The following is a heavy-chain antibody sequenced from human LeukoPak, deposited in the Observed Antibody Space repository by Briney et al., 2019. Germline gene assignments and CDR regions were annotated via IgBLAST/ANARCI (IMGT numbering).Heavy chain of an antibody. Sequence: GASVKVSCKGSGYTFTHYTINWVRRAPGQGLEWMGWINTNTGNPTYAQGFTGRFVFSLDTSVSTAYLQISSLKAEDTAVYYCAGYDSSLPWGQGTLVTVSS. CDR1: GYTFTHYT. CDR2: INTNTGNP. CDR3: AGYDSSLP. V-gene: IGHV7-4-1*02. J-gene: IGHJ4*02. D-gene: IGHD3-22*01.